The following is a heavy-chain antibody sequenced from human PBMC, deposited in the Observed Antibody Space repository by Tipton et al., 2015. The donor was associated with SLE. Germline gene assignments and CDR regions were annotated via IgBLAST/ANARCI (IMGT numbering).Heavy chain of an antibody. V-gene: IGHV4-59*12. CDR1: GGSISSYY. CDR2: IYYSGST. J-gene: IGHJ4*02. D-gene: IGHD3-3*01. CDR3: ARGSKLRFLEWSRGSFDY. Sequence: TLSLTCTVSGGSISSYYWSWIRQPPGKRLEWIGYIYYSGSTNYNPSLKSRVTISVDTSKNQFSLKLSPVTAADTAVYYCARGSKLRFLEWSRGSFDYWGQGTLVTVSS.